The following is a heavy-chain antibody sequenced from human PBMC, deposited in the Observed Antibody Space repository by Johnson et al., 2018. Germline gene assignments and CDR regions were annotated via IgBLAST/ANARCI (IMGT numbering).Heavy chain of an antibody. CDR1: GFTFDDYT. Sequence: VQLVESGGGLVRPGRSLRLSCAASGFTFDDYTMHWVRQAPGKGLEWVSAISGSGGSTYYAESVTGRFTISRDNSRTTLYLQMKSLRAEDTAVYYCAKVQRHMRGVGITSKDYYGMDVGGQGTTVTVSS. J-gene: IGHJ6*02. CDR2: ISGSGGST. CDR3: AKVQRHMRGVGITSKDYYGMDV. V-gene: IGHV3-23*04. D-gene: IGHD3-3*01.